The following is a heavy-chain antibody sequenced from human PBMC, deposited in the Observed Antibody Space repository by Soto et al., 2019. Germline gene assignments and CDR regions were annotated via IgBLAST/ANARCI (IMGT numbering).Heavy chain of an antibody. D-gene: IGHD3-22*01. J-gene: IGHJ1*01. CDR1: GFTFRSYG. Sequence: AGGSLRLSCAASGFTFRSYGMHWVRQAPGKGLEWVAVIWYDGSNKYYADSVKGRFTISRDNSKNTLYLQMNSLRAEDTAVYYCARSYYYDSSGYYRSFFQHWGQGTLVTVSS. V-gene: IGHV3-33*01. CDR3: ARSYYYDSSGYYRSFFQH. CDR2: IWYDGSNK.